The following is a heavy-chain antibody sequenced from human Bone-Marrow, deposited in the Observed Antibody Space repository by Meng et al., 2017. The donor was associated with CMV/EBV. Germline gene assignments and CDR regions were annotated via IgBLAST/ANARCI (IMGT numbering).Heavy chain of an antibody. CDR1: GGSFSGYY. D-gene: IGHD1-26*01. Sequence: SETLSLTCAVYGGSFSGYYWSWIRQPPGKGLEWIGEINHSGSTNYNPSLKSRVIISVDTSKNQFSLRLTSVTAADTAVYYCARELIGDGSLAFDDWGQGALVTVSS. V-gene: IGHV4-34*01. CDR2: INHSGST. J-gene: IGHJ4*02. CDR3: ARELIGDGSLAFDD.